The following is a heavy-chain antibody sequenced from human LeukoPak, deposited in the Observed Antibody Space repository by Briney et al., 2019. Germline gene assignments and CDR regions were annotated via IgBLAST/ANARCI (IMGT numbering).Heavy chain of an antibody. V-gene: IGHV3-48*02. CDR1: GFTFSSYS. J-gene: IGHJ4*02. CDR3: ARGGRRWLQLPNDY. Sequence: GGSLRLSCAASGFTFSSYSMNWVRQAPGKGLEWVSYISSSSSTIYYADSVKGRFTISRDNAKNSLYLQMNSLRDEDTAVYYCARGGRRWLQLPNDYWGQGTLVTVSS. CDR2: ISSSSSTI. D-gene: IGHD5-24*01.